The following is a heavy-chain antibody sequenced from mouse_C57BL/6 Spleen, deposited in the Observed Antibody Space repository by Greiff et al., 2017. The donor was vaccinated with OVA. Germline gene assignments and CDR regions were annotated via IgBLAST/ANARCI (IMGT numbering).Heavy chain of an antibody. CDR3: ASRGTTVQYYFDY. CDR1: GYAFSSSW. CDR2: IYPGDGDT. J-gene: IGHJ2*01. Sequence: LQESGPELVKPGASVKISCKASGYAFSSSWMNWVKQRPGKGLEWIGRIYPGDGDTNYNGKFKGKATLTADKSSSTAYMQLSSLTSEDSAVYFCASRGTTVQYYFDYWGQGTTLTVSS. V-gene: IGHV1-82*01. D-gene: IGHD1-1*01.